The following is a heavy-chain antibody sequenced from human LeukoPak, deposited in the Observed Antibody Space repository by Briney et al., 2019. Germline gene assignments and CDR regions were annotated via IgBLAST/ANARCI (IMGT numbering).Heavy chain of an antibody. CDR2: ISSSGSTI. J-gene: IGHJ3*02. Sequence: GGSLRLSCAASGLTFTDYYMSWIRQAPGKGLEWVSYISSSGSTIYYADSVKGRFTISRDNAKKSLYLQMNSLRAEDTAVYYCARGRDGYNSGAFDIWGQGTMVTVSS. CDR3: ARGRDGYNSGAFDI. CDR1: GLTFTDYY. D-gene: IGHD5-24*01. V-gene: IGHV3-11*04.